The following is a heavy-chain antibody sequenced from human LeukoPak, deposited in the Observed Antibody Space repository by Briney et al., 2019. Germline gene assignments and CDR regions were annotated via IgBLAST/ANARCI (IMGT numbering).Heavy chain of an antibody. CDR2: INSDGSST. J-gene: IGHJ4*02. CDR3: ARDKYRSGWSATVPRY. Sequence: GGSLRLSCAASGFTFSSYWMHWVRQAPGKGLVWVSRINSDGSSTSYADSVKGRFTISRDNAKNTLYLQMNSLRAEDTAVYCCARDKYRSGWSATVPRYWGQGTLVTVSS. CDR1: GFTFSSYW. V-gene: IGHV3-74*01. D-gene: IGHD6-19*01.